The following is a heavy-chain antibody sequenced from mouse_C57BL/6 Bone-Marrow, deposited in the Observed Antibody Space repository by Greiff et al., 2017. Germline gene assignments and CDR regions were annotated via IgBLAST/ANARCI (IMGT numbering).Heavy chain of an antibody. CDR2: IYPGSGNT. Sequence: VQLQQSGTELVRPGASMKLSCKASGYTFTDYYINWVKQRPGQGLEWIARIYPGSGNTYYNEKFKGKATLTAEKSSSTAYMQLSSLTSEDSAVYFCARSGAGAMDYWGQGTSVTVSS. CDR1: GYTFTDYY. CDR3: ARSGAGAMDY. V-gene: IGHV1-76*01. D-gene: IGHD4-1*01. J-gene: IGHJ4*01.